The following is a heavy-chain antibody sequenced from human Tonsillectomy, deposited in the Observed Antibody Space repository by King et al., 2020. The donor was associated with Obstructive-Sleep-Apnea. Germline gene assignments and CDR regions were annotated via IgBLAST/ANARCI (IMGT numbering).Heavy chain of an antibody. Sequence: QLVQSGGGRVQPGGSLRLSCAASGFVFDDYAMHWVRQAPGKGLEWVSLITLNGDSTFYADSVKGRFTISRDNTRNSLYLQMNSLRTEDTSLYYGSKEGEDTPLEWGLDVWGQGTTVTVSS. D-gene: IGHD5-18*01. J-gene: IGHJ6*02. V-gene: IGHV3-43D*03. CDR3: SKEGEDTPLEWGLDV. CDR1: GFVFDDYA. CDR2: ITLNGDST.